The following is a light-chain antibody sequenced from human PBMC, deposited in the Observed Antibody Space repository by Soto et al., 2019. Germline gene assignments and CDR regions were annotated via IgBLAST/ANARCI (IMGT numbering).Light chain of an antibody. V-gene: IGLV1-44*01. CDR3: AEWDDSLNSPRML. J-gene: IGLJ2*01. CDR2: SNN. CDR1: YSNIGSNT. Sequence: QSVLTQPPSLSATPGQRVTISCSGTYSNIGSNTVSWYQRLPGTAPKILIYSNNERPSGVPDRFSGSKSGSSASLAISGLQSEDEADDYCAEWDDSLNSPRMLFGGGTKLTVL.